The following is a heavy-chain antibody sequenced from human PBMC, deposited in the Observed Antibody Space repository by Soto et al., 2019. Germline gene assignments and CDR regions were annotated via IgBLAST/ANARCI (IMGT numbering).Heavy chain of an antibody. CDR1: GGSISSGGYY. CDR3: ARDSGYYFDY. V-gene: IGHV4-31*03. J-gene: IGHJ4*02. Sequence: QVQLQESGPGLVKPSQTLSLTCTVSGGSISSGGYYCSWIRQHPGKGLEWIGYIYYSGSTYYNQSLRSRVTISVDPSKNQFSLKLSSVTAADTAVYYCARDSGYYFDYWGQGTLVTVSS. D-gene: IGHD5-12*01. CDR2: IYYSGST.